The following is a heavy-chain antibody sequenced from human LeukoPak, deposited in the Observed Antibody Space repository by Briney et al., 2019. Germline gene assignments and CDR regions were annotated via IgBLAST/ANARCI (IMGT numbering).Heavy chain of an antibody. CDR1: GYTFTAYH. J-gene: IGHJ6*02. CDR2: ISDRGTP. Sequence: ASVKVSCKASGYTFTAYHIHWVRQAPGTGLEWMGYISDRGTPKSAQKFQDRVTVTRDTSITTAYMELNRLKSDDSAVYYCARVHMGDYGMDVWGQGTTVTVSS. CDR3: ARVHMGDYGMDV. V-gene: IGHV1-2*02.